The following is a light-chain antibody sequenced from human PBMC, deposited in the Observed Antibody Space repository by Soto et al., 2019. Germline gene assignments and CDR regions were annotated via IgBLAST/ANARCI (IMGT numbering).Light chain of an antibody. V-gene: IGLV7-46*01. J-gene: IGLJ2*01. CDR1: SGAVTSGHY. CDR2: DTN. CDR3: LLSYGGPKV. Sequence: QAVVTQEPSLTVSPGGTVTLTCGSSSGAVTSGHYPYWFQQKPGQAPRTLIYDTNNRHSWTPARFSGSLLGGKAALTLSGAQPEDEAEYYCLLSYGGPKVFGGGTKLTVL.